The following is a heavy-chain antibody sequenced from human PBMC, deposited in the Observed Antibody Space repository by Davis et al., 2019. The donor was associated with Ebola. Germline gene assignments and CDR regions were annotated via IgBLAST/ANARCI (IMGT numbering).Heavy chain of an antibody. CDR1: GYTLTELS. J-gene: IGHJ5*02. D-gene: IGHD3-22*01. CDR2: FDPEDGET. V-gene: IGHV1-24*01. CDR3: AGDGGGYSAYNWFDP. Sequence: ASVKVSCKVSGYTLTELSMHWVRQAPGNGLEWMGGFDPEDGETIYAQKFQVRVTMTEDTSTDTAFMELSRLRSDDTAVYYCAGDGGGYSAYNWFDPWGHGALVTVSS.